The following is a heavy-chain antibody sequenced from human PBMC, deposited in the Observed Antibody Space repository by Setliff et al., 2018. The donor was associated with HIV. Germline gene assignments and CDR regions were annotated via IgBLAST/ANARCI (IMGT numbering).Heavy chain of an antibody. CDR3: AKNLYTSRWSPLDY. CDR2: ISGSGGNT. Sequence: PGGSLRLSCAASGFTFSNYAMNWVRQAPGKGLEWVSTISGSGGNTHYADSVKGRFTISRDKSKNTLYLQMNSLRGEDTAVYYCAKNLYTSRWSPLDYWGQGTLVTVSS. D-gene: IGHD6-13*01. CDR1: GFTFSNYA. J-gene: IGHJ4*02. V-gene: IGHV3-23*01.